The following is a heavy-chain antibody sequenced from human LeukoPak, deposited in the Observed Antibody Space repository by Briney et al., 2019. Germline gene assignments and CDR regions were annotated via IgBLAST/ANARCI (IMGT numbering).Heavy chain of an antibody. Sequence: ASVKVSCKTSGYTFTSYGLSWVRQAPGQGLEWMGWISVYGGNTNYAQKFQGRVTMTTDTSTSTAYMDLRSLRSDDTAVYYCARDSRYCSGGSCYFYVFDYWGQGTLVTVSS. D-gene: IGHD2-15*01. J-gene: IGHJ4*02. CDR3: ARDSRYCSGGSCYFYVFDY. CDR2: ISVYGGNT. V-gene: IGHV1-18*04. CDR1: GYTFTSYG.